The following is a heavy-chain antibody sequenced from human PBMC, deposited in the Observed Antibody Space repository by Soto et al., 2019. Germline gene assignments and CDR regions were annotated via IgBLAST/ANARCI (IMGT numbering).Heavy chain of an antibody. CDR3: ARFPRNSTQSYYNYGMDV. Sequence: QTGGSLRLSCAASGFTFSSYAMHWVRQAPGKGLEWVAVISYDGSNKYYADSVKGRFTISRDNSKNTLYLQMNSLRAEDTAVYYCARFPRNSTQSYYNYGMDVWGQGTTVTASS. V-gene: IGHV3-30-3*01. CDR1: GFTFSSYA. D-gene: IGHD2-2*01. J-gene: IGHJ6*02. CDR2: ISYDGSNK.